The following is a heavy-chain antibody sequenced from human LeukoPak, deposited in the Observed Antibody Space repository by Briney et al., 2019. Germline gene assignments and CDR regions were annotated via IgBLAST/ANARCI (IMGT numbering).Heavy chain of an antibody. D-gene: IGHD4-17*01. CDR2: INHSGST. Sequence: SETLSLTCAVYGGSFSGYYWSWIRQPPGKGLEWIGEINHSGSTNYNPSLKSRVTISVDTSKNQFSLKLSSVTAADTAVYYCARDGAAVTTDYWGQGTLVTVSS. V-gene: IGHV4-34*01. J-gene: IGHJ4*02. CDR1: GGSFSGYY. CDR3: ARDGAAVTTDY.